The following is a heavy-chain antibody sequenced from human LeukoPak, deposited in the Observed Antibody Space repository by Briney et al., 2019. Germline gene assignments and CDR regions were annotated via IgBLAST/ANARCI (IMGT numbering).Heavy chain of an antibody. CDR3: ARDSRYSTDDAFDI. J-gene: IGHJ3*02. CDR1: GYTFTSYG. Sequence: GASVNVSCKASGYTFTSYGISRVRQAPGQGLEWMGWISAYNGNTNYAQKLQGRVTMTTDTFTSTAYMELRSLRSDDTAVYYCARDSRYSTDDAFDIWGQGTMVTVSS. CDR2: ISAYNGNT. V-gene: IGHV1-18*01. D-gene: IGHD6-13*01.